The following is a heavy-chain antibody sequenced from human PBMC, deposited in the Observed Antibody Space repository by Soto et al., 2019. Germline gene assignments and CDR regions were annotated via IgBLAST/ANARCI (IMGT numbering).Heavy chain of an antibody. CDR1: GDSVSSNSAA. D-gene: IGHD2-2*01. Sequence: SPTLSLTCAISGDSVSSNSAAWNWIRQSPSRGLEWLGRTYYRSKWYNDYAVSVKSRITINPDTSKNQFSLQLNSVTPEDTAVYYCARDIVVVPAAMPIQWFDPWGQGTLVTVSS. J-gene: IGHJ5*02. V-gene: IGHV6-1*01. CDR2: TYYRSKWYN. CDR3: ARDIVVVPAAMPIQWFDP.